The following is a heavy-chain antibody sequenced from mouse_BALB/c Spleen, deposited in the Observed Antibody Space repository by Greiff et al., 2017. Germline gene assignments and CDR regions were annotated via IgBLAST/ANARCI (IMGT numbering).Heavy chain of an antibody. Sequence: VQLQQSGAELVRPGTSVKISCKASGYTFTNYWLGWVKQRPGHGLEWIGDIYPGGGYTNYNEKFKGKATLTADTSSSTAYMQLSSLTSEDSAVYFCASPFYYGSSHYYFDYWGQGTTLTVSS. CDR1: GYTFTNYW. D-gene: IGHD1-1*01. J-gene: IGHJ2*01. CDR2: IYPGGGYT. CDR3: ASPFYYGSSHYYFDY. V-gene: IGHV1-63*02.